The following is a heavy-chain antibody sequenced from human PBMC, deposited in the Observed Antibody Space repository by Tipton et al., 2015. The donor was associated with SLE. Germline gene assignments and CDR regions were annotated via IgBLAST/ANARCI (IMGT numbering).Heavy chain of an antibody. J-gene: IGHJ4*02. CDR3: AKFEKTTDFYLDS. CDR2: ISGGGGST. V-gene: IGHV3-23*01. CDR1: GGSISSHY. Sequence: LSLTCTVSGGSISSHYWSWIRQPPGKGLEWVSAISGGGGSTYYADFVKGRFSISIDKSKKTLFLQMNSLRVDDTATYYCAKFEKTTDFYLDSWGQGTLVSVSS. D-gene: IGHD1/OR15-1a*01.